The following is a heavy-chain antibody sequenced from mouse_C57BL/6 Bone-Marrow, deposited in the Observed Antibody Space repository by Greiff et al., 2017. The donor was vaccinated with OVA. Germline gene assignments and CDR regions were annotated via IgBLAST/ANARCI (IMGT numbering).Heavy chain of an antibody. CDR3: ARMELGYYFDY. J-gene: IGHJ2*01. V-gene: IGHV5-17*01. Sequence: EVKLVESGGGLVKPGGSLKLSCAASGFTFSDYGMHWVRQAPEKGLEWVAYISSGSSTIYYADTVQGRFTISRDNAKNTLFLQMTSLRSEDTAMYYCARMELGYYFDYWGQGTTLTVSS. CDR1: GFTFSDYG. CDR2: ISSGSSTI. D-gene: IGHD3-3*01.